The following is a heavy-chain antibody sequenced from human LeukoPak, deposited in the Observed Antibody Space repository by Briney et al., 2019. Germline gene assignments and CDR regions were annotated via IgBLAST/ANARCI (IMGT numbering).Heavy chain of an antibody. CDR2: ITNSSRYT. Sequence: GGSLRLSCAASGLFLSNYIMNWFRQAPGKGLEWVSSITNSSRYTYYADSVRGRFTISRDNAKNSLYLQMNSLRAEDTAVYYCARSYEGSGFSDWGQGTLVTVSS. D-gene: IGHD3-3*01. V-gene: IGHV3-21*01. CDR3: ARSYEGSGFSD. CDR1: GLFLSNYI. J-gene: IGHJ4*02.